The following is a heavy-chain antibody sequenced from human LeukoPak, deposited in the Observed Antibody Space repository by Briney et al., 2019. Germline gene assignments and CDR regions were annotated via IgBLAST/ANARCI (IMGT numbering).Heavy chain of an antibody. D-gene: IGHD3-22*01. CDR2: INPKSGGT. J-gene: IGHJ4*02. CDR3: ATLGISGYFRDY. CDR1: GCTFTDYY. V-gene: IGHV1-2*02. Sequence: GASVKVSCKGSGCTFTDYYIHWVRQAPGQGLEWMGWINPKSGGTNYAQKFQGRVTMTRDTSISTAYMELRSDDTAVYYCATLGISGYFRDYWGQGTLVTVSS.